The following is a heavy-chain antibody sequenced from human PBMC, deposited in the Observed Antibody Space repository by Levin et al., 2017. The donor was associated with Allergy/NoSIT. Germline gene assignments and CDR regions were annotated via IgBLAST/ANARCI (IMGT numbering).Heavy chain of an antibody. Sequence: SETLSLTCTVSGGSISDYYWSWIRQSPGKGLEWIGYIDYRGSSNYNLSLRSRVTMSIDTSKNQFSLNLRSVTPADTAVYYCARDTPAITMVRGVMITEGLRGLDVWGQGTTVTVSS. D-gene: IGHD3-10*01. CDR1: GGSISDYY. CDR2: IDYRGSS. J-gene: IGHJ6*02. V-gene: IGHV4-59*01. CDR3: ARDTPAITMVRGVMITEGLRGLDV.